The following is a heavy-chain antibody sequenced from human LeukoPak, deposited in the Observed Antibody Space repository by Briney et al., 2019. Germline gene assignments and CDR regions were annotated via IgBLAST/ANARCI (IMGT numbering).Heavy chain of an antibody. J-gene: IGHJ4*02. D-gene: IGHD6-19*01. Sequence: PGGSLRLSCAASGFTVSSNYMSWVRQAPGKGLEWVSAISGSGGSTYYADSVKGRFTISRDNSKNTLYLQMNSLRAEDTAVYYCAKGTAVAGIFDYWGQGTLVTVSS. CDR2: ISGSGGST. V-gene: IGHV3-23*01. CDR3: AKGTAVAGIFDY. CDR1: GFTVSSNY.